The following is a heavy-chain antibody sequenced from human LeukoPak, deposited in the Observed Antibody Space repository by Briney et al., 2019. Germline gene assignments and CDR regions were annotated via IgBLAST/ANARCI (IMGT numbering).Heavy chain of an antibody. V-gene: IGHV3-21*01. CDR2: ISSSSSYI. CDR3: ARVPFDWCPFDL. J-gene: IGHJ2*01. CDR1: GFTFSSYS. Sequence: GGSLRFSCAASGFTFSSYSMNWVRQAPGKGLEWVSSISSSSSYIYYADSVKGRFTISRDNAKNSLYLQMNSLRAEDTAVYYCARVPFDWCPFDLWGRGTLVTVSS. D-gene: IGHD3-9*01.